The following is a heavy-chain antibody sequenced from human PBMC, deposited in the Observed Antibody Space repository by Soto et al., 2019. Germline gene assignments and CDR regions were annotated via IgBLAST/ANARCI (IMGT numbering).Heavy chain of an antibody. V-gene: IGHV3-74*01. CDR1: GFHFSSYW. Sequence: GGSLSLSCAASGFHFSSYWMHWVRQAPGKGLVWVSRINSDGSSTSYADSVKGRFTISRDNAKNTLYLQMNSLRAEDTAVYYCARDPGPYGGNSVDYWGQGTLVTVSS. CDR2: INSDGSST. D-gene: IGHD2-21*02. CDR3: ARDPGPYGGNSVDY. J-gene: IGHJ4*02.